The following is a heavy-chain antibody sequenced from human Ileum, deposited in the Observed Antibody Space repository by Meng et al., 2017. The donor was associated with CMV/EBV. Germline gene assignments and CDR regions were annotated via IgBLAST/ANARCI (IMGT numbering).Heavy chain of an antibody. J-gene: IGHJ4*02. CDR2: INHSGST. CDR3: ARGRRDGYNNPPLDY. CDR1: GGSFSGYY. Sequence: GQLQQWGAGLLNPSETLSLTCAVYGGSFSGYYWSWIRQPPGKGLEWIGEINHSGSTNYNPSLKSRVTISVDTSKNQFSLKLSSVTAADTAVYYCARGRRDGYNNPPLDYWGQGTLVTVSS. V-gene: IGHV4-34*01. D-gene: IGHD5-24*01.